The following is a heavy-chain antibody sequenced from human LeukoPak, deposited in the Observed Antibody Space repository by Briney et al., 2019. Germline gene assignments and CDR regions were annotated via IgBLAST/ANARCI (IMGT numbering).Heavy chain of an antibody. D-gene: IGHD2-2*02. CDR2: ISSGGVTT. Sequence: KAGGSLRLSCAASGFTFSDYYMSWIRQAPGKGLEWVSYISSGGVTTYYADSVEGRFSISRDNAKNSVYLQMNSLRAEDTAVYYCARDRGFCSSTTCYRYFDLWGRGTLVTVSS. V-gene: IGHV3-11*04. J-gene: IGHJ2*01. CDR1: GFTFSDYY. CDR3: ARDRGFCSSTTCYRYFDL.